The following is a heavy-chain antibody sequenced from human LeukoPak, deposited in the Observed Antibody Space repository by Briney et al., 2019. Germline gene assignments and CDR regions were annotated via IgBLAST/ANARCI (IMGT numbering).Heavy chain of an antibody. J-gene: IGHJ4*02. CDR1: GFTFSDYY. Sequence: GGSLRLSCAASGFTFSDYYTSWIRQAPGKGLEWVSYISSSGSTIYYADSVKGRFTISRDNAKNSLYLQMNSLRAEDTALYHCARVNETQYYDFWSGYYTPHYFDYWGQGTLVTVSS. V-gene: IGHV3-11*01. CDR2: ISSSGSTI. CDR3: ARVNETQYYDFWSGYYTPHYFDY. D-gene: IGHD3-3*01.